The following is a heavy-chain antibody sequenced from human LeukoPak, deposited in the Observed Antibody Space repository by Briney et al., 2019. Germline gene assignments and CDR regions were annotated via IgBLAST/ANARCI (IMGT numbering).Heavy chain of an antibody. CDR1: GGSISSSKYY. V-gene: IGHV4-39*07. J-gene: IGHJ6*03. Sequence: SETLSLTCTVSGGSISSSKYYWGWIRQPPGKGLEWIGSIYYSGSAYYNPSLKSRVTISVDTSKNQFSLKLTSVTAADTAVYYCARERQLEMATIGDYYYYMDVWGKGTTVTVSS. CDR3: ARERQLEMATIGDYYYYMDV. D-gene: IGHD5-24*01. CDR2: IYYSGSA.